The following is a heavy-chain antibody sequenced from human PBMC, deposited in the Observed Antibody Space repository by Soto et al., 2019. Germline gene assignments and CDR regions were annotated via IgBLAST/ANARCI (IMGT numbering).Heavy chain of an antibody. V-gene: IGHV4-34*01. J-gene: IGHJ5*02. D-gene: IGHD2-2*01. CDR3: ARGGDIVVVPAAMRFWFDP. CDR2: INHSGST. CDR1: GGSFSGYY. Sequence: QVQLQQWGAGLLKPSETLSLTCAVYGGSFSGYYWSWIRQPPGKGLEWIGEINHSGSTNYNPSLKSRVTISVDTSENQFSLKLSSVTAADTAVYYCARGGDIVVVPAAMRFWFDPWGQGTLVTVSS.